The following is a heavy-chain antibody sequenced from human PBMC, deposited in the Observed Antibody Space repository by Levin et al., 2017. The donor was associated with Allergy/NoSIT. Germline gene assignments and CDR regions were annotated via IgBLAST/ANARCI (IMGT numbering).Heavy chain of an antibody. D-gene: IGHD3-22*01. CDR1: GYTFTSYY. V-gene: IGHV1-46*01. J-gene: IGHJ4*02. Sequence: GGSLRLSCKASGYTFTSYYMHWVRQAPGQGLEWMGIINPSGGSTSYAQKFQGRVTMTRDTSTSTVYMELSSLRSEDTAVYYCARSYYDSSGYYRYYFDYWGQGTLVTVSS. CDR2: INPSGGST. CDR3: ARSYYDSSGYYRYYFDY.